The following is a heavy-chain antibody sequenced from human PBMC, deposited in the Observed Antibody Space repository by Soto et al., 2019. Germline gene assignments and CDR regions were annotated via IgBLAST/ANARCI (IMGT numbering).Heavy chain of an antibody. CDR1: GFTFSSYG. D-gene: IGHD3-3*01. Sequence: GGSLRLSCAASGFTFSSYGMHWVRQAPGKGLEWVAVIWYDGSNKYYADSVKGRFTISRDNSKNTLYLQMNSLRAEDTAVYYCARDAIFGVVVYYGMDVWGQGTTVTVSS. V-gene: IGHV3-33*01. CDR2: IWYDGSNK. J-gene: IGHJ6*02. CDR3: ARDAIFGVVVYYGMDV.